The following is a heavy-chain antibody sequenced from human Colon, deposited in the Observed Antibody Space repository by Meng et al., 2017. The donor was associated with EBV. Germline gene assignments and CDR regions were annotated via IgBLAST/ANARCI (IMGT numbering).Heavy chain of an antibody. J-gene: IGHJ5*02. CDR1: GDSISSGDYS. V-gene: IGHV4-30-2*01. CDR3: ARGPYCGGDCYWFDP. D-gene: IGHD2-21*02. Sequence: QLLLQESDSGLVQPYQSLSLTCTVSGDSISSGDYSWSWIRQPPGQGLEWIGYIYHGGTTYNTSLKSRVTISVDNSKNQFSLRLTSVTAADTAVYYCARGPYCGGDCYWFDPWGQGTLVTVSS. CDR2: IYHGGTT.